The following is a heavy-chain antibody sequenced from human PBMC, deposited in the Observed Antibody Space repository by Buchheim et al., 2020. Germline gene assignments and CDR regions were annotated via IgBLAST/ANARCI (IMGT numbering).Heavy chain of an antibody. CDR2: VNQDGSET. D-gene: IGHD5-24*01. CDR3: TRDRGWQQFDH. Sequence: EVQLEESGGGLVQTGGSLRLSCAASGFTFSDSWMTWVRQAPGKGLERVANVNQDGSETYYVDSVKGRFNISRDNAKKSLYLQMNSLRAEDTAVYFCTRDRGWQQFDHWGQGTL. V-gene: IGHV3-7*04. CDR1: GFTFSDSW. J-gene: IGHJ4*02.